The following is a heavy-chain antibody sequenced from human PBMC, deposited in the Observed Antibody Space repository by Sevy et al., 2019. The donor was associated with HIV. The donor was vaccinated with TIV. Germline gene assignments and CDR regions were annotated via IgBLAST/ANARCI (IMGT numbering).Heavy chain of an antibody. CDR3: ARDHPYDGAFNI. CDR2: IYSSGST. CDR1: GGSISSYY. Sequence: SETLSLTCTVSGGSISSYYWSWIRQPAGKGLEWIGHIYSSGSTNYNPSLKSRVTMSVDTSNNQFSLKLNSVTAADTAVYYCARDHPYDGAFNIWGQGTMVTVSS. D-gene: IGHD3-22*01. J-gene: IGHJ3*02. V-gene: IGHV4-4*07.